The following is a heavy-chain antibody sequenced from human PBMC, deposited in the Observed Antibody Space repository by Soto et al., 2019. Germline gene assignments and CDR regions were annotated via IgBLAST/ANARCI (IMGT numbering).Heavy chain of an antibody. CDR1: GFTFSSYG. CDR2: IWYDGSNK. D-gene: IGHD2-2*01. Sequence: QVQLVESGGGVVQPGRSLRLSCAASGFTFSSYGMHWVRQAPGKGLEWVAVIWYDGSNKYYADSVKGRFTISRDNSTNRLFXQMNSLRAEDTAVYYCARDLGDIVVVPAAGYGMDVWGQGTTVTVSS. CDR3: ARDLGDIVVVPAAGYGMDV. J-gene: IGHJ6*02. V-gene: IGHV3-33*01.